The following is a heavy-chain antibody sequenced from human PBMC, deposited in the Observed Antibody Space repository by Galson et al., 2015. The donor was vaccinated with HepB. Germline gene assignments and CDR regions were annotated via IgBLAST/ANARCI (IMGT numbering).Heavy chain of an antibody. CDR2: IYLDDSDT. Sequence: QSGAEVKKPGESLKISCKVSGDSFSNYWIGWVRQMPGKGLEWMGLIYLDDSDTRYSPSLQGQVTISADKSISTAYLQWSSLRASDTATYYCAKEAGPWGQGTLVTVSS. J-gene: IGHJ5*02. CDR3: AKEAGP. V-gene: IGHV5-51*01. CDR1: GDSFSNYW.